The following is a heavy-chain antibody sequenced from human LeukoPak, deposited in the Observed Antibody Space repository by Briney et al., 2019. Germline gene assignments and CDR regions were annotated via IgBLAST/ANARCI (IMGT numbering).Heavy chain of an antibody. CDR1: GGSFSGYY. V-gene: IGHV4-34*01. CDR2: MNHSGST. J-gene: IGHJ4*02. D-gene: IGHD2-15*01. Sequence: SETLSLTCAVYGGSFSGYYWSWIRQPPGKGLEWIGEMNHSGSTNYNPSLKSRVTISVDTSKNQFSLKLNSVTAADTAVYFCATPDKIVRNWGQGTLVTVSS. CDR3: ATPDKIVRN.